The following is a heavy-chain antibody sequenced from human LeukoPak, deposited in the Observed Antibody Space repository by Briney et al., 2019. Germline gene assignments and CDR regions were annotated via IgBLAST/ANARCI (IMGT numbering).Heavy chain of an antibody. CDR2: ISYDGSNK. CDR1: GLTFSSYG. V-gene: IGHV3-30*18. J-gene: IGHJ6*02. Sequence: PGKSLRLSCAASGLTFSSYGMHWVRQAPGKGLEWVAVISYDGSNKYYADSVKGRFTISRDNSKNTLYLQMNSLRAEDTAVYYCAKPIESSSWYYYYGMDVWGQGTTVTVSS. D-gene: IGHD6-13*01. CDR3: AKPIESSSWYYYYGMDV.